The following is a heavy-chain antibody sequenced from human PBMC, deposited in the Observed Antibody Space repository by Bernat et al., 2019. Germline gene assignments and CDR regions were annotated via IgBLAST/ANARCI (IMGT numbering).Heavy chain of an antibody. CDR3: ARLGSGYDFRVYFDY. Sequence: QVQLVESGGGVVQPGRSLRLSCAASGFTFSSYGMHWVRQAPGKGLEWVAVIWYDGSNKYYADSVKGRFTISRDNSKNTLYLQMNSLRAEDTAVYYCARLGSGYDFRVYFDYWGQGTLVTVSS. CDR2: IWYDGSNK. V-gene: IGHV3-33*01. D-gene: IGHD5-12*01. CDR1: GFTFSSYG. J-gene: IGHJ4*02.